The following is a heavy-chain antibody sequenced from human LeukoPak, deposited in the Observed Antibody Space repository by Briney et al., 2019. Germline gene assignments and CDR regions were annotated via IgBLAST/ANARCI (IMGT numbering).Heavy chain of an antibody. CDR3: ARHETGGVVPAAMTDY. D-gene: IGHD2-2*01. CDR1: GGSFSGYY. V-gene: IGHV4-34*01. Sequence: SETLSLTCAVYGGSFSGYYWSWIRQPPGKGLEWIGSISYSGSTYYNASLKSRVTISVDSSKNQFSLKLSSVTAADTALYYCARHETGGVVPAAMTDYWGQGTLVTVSS. J-gene: IGHJ4*02. CDR2: ISYSGST.